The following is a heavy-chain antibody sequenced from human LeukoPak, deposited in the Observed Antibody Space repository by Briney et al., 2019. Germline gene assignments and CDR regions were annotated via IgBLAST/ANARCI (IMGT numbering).Heavy chain of an antibody. V-gene: IGHV3-53*01. D-gene: IGHD3-22*01. CDR3: ARDLNYDSAY. Sequence: PGGSLRLSCPASGFTVSSNYMSWVRQAPGKGLEWVSVIYSGGSTYYADSVKGRFTISRDNSKNTVYLQMNSLRAEDTAVYYCARDLNYDSAYWGQGTLVTVSS. CDR2: IYSGGST. J-gene: IGHJ4*02. CDR1: GFTVSSNY.